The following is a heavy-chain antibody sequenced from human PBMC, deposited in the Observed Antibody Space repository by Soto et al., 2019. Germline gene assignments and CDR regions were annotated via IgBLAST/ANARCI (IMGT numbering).Heavy chain of an antibody. Sequence: VSVKVSCKASGYTFTSYYMHWVRQAPGQGLEWMGIINPSGGSTSYAQKFQGRVTMTRDTSTSTVYMELSSLRSEDTAVYYCARDNLIAVAGFWDEGGYNWFDPWGQGTLVTVSS. V-gene: IGHV1-46*03. CDR1: GYTFTSYY. J-gene: IGHJ5*02. CDR2: INPSGGST. CDR3: ARDNLIAVAGFWDEGGYNWFDP. D-gene: IGHD6-19*01.